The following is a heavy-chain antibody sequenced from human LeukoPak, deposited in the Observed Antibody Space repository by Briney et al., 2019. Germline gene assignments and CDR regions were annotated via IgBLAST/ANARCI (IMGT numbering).Heavy chain of an antibody. CDR3: ARDLGYDFWSGYVD. V-gene: IGHV1-69*05. D-gene: IGHD3-3*01. J-gene: IGHJ4*02. Sequence: SVKVSCKASGGTFSSYAISRVRQAPGQGLEWMGGIIPIFGTANYAQKFQGRVTITTDESTSTAYMELSSLRSEDTAVYYCARDLGYDFWSGYVDWGQGTQVTVSS. CDR2: IIPIFGTA. CDR1: GGTFSSYA.